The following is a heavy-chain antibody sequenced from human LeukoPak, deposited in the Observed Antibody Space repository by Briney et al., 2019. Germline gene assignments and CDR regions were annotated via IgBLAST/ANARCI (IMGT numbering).Heavy chain of an antibody. CDR3: AREGYCSGGSCYLNWFDP. CDR1: GGSIRDYY. J-gene: IGHJ5*02. V-gene: IGHV4-4*07. CDR2: IYTSGST. D-gene: IGHD2-15*01. Sequence: NTSETLSLTCTVSGGSIRDYYWSWIRQSAGKGLGWIGRIYTSGSTNYNPSLTSRVTMSVDTSKNQFSLILSSVTAADTAVYYCAREGYCSGGSCYLNWFDPWGQGTLVTVSS.